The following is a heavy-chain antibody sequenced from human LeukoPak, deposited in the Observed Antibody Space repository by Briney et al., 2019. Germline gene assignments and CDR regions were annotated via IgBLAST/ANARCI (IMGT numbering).Heavy chain of an antibody. CDR1: GGSISSLY. J-gene: IGHJ4*02. CDR2: IYYSGST. V-gene: IGHV4-59*08. D-gene: IGHD2-21*01. Sequence: SETLSLTCTVSGGSISSLYWSWIRQPPGKGLEWIGNIYYSGSTNYSPSLKSRVTISIDTSKNQFSLKLSSVTAADTAVYYCARQGGYLMPHDYRGQGTLVTVSS. CDR3: ARQGGYLMPHDY.